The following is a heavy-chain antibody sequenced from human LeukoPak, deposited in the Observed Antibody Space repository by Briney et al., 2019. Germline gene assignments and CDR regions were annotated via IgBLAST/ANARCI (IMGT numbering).Heavy chain of an antibody. CDR3: ARRQDYGGNAGGFDI. CDR2: IYPGDSDT. D-gene: IGHD4-23*01. Sequence: GESLKISCKGSGYSLTSYWIGWVRQMPGKGLEWMGIIYPGDSDTRYSPSFQGQVTISADKSISTAYLQWSSLKASDTAMYYCARRQDYGGNAGGFDIWGQGTMITVSS. V-gene: IGHV5-51*01. J-gene: IGHJ3*02. CDR1: GYSLTSYW.